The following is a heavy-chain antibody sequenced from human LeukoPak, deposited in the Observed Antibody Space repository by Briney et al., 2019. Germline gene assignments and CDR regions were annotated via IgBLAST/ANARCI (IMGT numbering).Heavy chain of an antibody. Sequence: SVKVSCKASGGTFSSYAISWVRQAPGQGLEWMGGIIPIFGTANYAQKFQGRVTITRDTSASTAYMELSSLRSEDTAVYYCARDHSDGMDVWGQGTTVTVSS. CDR1: GGTFSSYA. V-gene: IGHV1-69*05. CDR3: ARDHSDGMDV. CDR2: IIPIFGTA. J-gene: IGHJ6*02.